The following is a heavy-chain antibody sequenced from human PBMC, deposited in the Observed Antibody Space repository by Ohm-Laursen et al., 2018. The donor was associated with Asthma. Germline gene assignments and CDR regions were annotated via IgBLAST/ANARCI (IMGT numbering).Heavy chain of an antibody. CDR2: MNPNSGNT. D-gene: IGHD3-10*01. Sequence: SVKVSCKASGYTFTSYDIDWVRQATGQGLEWMGWMNPNSGNTGYAQKFQGRVTMTRNTSISTAYMELSSLRSEDTAVYYCARLWFRELPFDPWGQGTLVTVSS. J-gene: IGHJ5*02. CDR3: ARLWFRELPFDP. CDR1: GYTFTSYD. V-gene: IGHV1-8*01.